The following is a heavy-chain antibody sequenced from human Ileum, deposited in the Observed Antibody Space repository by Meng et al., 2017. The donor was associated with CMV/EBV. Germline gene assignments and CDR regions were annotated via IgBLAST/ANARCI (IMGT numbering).Heavy chain of an antibody. V-gene: IGHV3-23*03. CDR3: AKDESGIAAAGWVY. Sequence: SCAASGFTFSSYAMSWVRQAPGKGLEWVSVIYSGGSSTYYADSVKGRFTISRDNSKNTLYLQMNSLRAEDTAVYYCAKDESGIAAAGWVYWGQGTLVTVSS. CDR2: IYSGGSST. J-gene: IGHJ4*02. CDR1: GFTFSSYA. D-gene: IGHD6-13*01.